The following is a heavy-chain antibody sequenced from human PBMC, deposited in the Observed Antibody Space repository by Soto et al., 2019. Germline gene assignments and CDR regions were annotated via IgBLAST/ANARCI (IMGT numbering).Heavy chain of an antibody. CDR2: INHSGST. CDR3: ARGRPELGYYSGGSCSRYKIEFDY. Sequence: PSETLSLTCAGSGGSFRGYYWSWIRQPPGKGLEWIGEINHSGSTNYNPSLNSRVTISVDTSKNQFSLKLSSVTAADTAVYYCARGRPELGYYSGGSCSRYKIEFDYWGQGTLVTVSS. D-gene: IGHD2-15*01. J-gene: IGHJ4*02. V-gene: IGHV4-34*01. CDR1: GGSFRGYY.